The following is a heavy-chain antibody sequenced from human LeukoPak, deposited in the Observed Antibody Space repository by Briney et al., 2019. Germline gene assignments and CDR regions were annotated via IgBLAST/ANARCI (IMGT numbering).Heavy chain of an antibody. CDR3: ARDPPGVAPGYFDY. J-gene: IGHJ4*02. D-gene: IGHD5-12*01. CDR2: IWYDGSNK. Sequence: GRSLRLSCAASGFTFSSYGMHWVRQAPGKGLEWVAVIWYDGSNKYYADSVKGRFTISRDNSKNTLYLQMNSLRAEDTAVYYCARDPPGVAPGYFDYWGQGTLVTVSS. CDR1: GFTFSSYG. V-gene: IGHV3-33*01.